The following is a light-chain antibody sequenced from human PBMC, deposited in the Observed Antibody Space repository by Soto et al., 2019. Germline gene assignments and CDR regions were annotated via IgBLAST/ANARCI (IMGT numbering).Light chain of an antibody. CDR3: SSYAGSNNLV. CDR2: EVN. Sequence: QSALTQPPSASGSRGQSVTISCTGTSSDVGGYDYVSWYQQRPGKAPKLMIYEVNQRPSGVPDRFSGSKSGNTASLTVSGLQAEDEADYYCSSYAGSNNLVFGGGTKVTVL. V-gene: IGLV2-8*01. CDR1: SSDVGGYDY. J-gene: IGLJ2*01.